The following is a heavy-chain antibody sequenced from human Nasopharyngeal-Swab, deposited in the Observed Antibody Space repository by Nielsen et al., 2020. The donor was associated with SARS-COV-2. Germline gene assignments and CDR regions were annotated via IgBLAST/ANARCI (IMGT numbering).Heavy chain of an antibody. D-gene: IGHD3-10*01. V-gene: IGHV3-21*01. CDR2: ISSSSSYI. J-gene: IGHJ3*02. CDR3: AREGFGDADAFDI. CDR1: GFTFSSYS. Sequence: GESLKISCAASGFTFSSYSMNWVRQAPGKGLEWVSSISSSSSYIYYADSVKGRFTISRDNAKNSLYLQMNSLRAEDTAVYYCAREGFGDADAFDIWGQGTMVTVSS.